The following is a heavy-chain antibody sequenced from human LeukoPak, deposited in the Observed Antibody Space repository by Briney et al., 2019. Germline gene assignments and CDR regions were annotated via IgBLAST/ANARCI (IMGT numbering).Heavy chain of an antibody. CDR1: GYTFTNFA. D-gene: IGHD3-3*01. Sequence: SVKVSCKAPGYTFTNFAISWVRQAPGQGLEWMGWVSAYNGNTNYAQKFQGRVSMTTDTSTSTAYMDLRSLRSDDTAVYYCARGEGIFFDYWGQGTLVTVSS. V-gene: IGHV1-18*01. J-gene: IGHJ4*02. CDR3: ARGEGIFFDY. CDR2: VSAYNGNT.